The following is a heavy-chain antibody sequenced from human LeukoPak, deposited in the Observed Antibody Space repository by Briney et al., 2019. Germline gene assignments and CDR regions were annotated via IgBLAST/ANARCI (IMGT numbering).Heavy chain of an antibody. CDR1: GGSFRGYY. J-gene: IGHJ4*02. V-gene: IGHV4-34*01. CDR2: INHSGST. CDR3: ARGRYGDYERYFDY. Sequence: PSETLSLTRAVYGGSFRGYYWSWIRQPPGKGLEWIGEINHSGSTNYNPSLKSRVTISVDTSKNQFSLKLSSVTAADTAVYSCARGRYGDYERYFDYWGREPWSPSPQ. D-gene: IGHD4-17*01.